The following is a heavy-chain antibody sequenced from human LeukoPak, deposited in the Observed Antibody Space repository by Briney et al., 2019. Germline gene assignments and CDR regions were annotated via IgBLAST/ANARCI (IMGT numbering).Heavy chain of an antibody. D-gene: IGHD2-15*01. V-gene: IGHV4-34*01. Sequence: SETLSLTCAVYGGSFSGYYWSWIRQPPGKGLEWIGEINHSGSTNYNPSLKSRVTISVDTSKNQFSLKLSSVTAADTAVYYCARGLRRYYCSGGSCYSVLFDYWGQGTLATVSS. CDR2: INHSGST. CDR3: ARGLRRYYCSGGSCYSVLFDY. CDR1: GGSFSGYY. J-gene: IGHJ4*02.